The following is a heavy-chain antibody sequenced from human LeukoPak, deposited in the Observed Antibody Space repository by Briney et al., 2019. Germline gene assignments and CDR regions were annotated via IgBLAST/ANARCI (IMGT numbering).Heavy chain of an antibody. Sequence: GGSLRLSCAASGFTFSSYAMHWVRQAPGKGLEWVAVISYDGSNKYYADSVKGRFTISRDNSKNTLYLQMNSLRAEDTAVYSCSRGGYSGYDSRSTSDYWGQGTLVTVSS. J-gene: IGHJ4*02. CDR2: ISYDGSNK. CDR1: GFTFSSYA. D-gene: IGHD5-12*01. CDR3: SRGGYSGYDSRSTSDY. V-gene: IGHV3-30*04.